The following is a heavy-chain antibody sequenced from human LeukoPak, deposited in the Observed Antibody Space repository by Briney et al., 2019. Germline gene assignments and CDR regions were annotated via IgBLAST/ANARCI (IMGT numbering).Heavy chain of an antibody. CDR3: AGAIFGAFDI. Sequence: PSETLSLTCTVSGGSISSYYWSWIRQPPGKGLEWIGYIYYRGSTNYNPSLKSRVTISVDTSKNQFSLKLSSVTAADTAVYYCAGAIFGAFDIWGQGTMVTVSS. D-gene: IGHD3-3*02. CDR1: GGSISSYY. V-gene: IGHV4-59*08. J-gene: IGHJ3*02. CDR2: IYYRGST.